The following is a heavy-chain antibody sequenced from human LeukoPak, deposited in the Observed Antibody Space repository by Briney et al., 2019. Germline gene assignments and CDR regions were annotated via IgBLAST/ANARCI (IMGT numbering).Heavy chain of an antibody. CDR3: AREIKYYYYMDV. CDR1: GFTVSSHS. J-gene: IGHJ6*03. Sequence: PGGSLRLSCAASGFTVSSHSMNWVRQAQGKGLEWVSSISSSSSYIYYADSVKGRFTISRDNAKNSLCLQMNSLRAEDTAVYYCAREIKYYYYMDVWGKGTTVTVSS. CDR2: ISSSSSYI. V-gene: IGHV3-21*01.